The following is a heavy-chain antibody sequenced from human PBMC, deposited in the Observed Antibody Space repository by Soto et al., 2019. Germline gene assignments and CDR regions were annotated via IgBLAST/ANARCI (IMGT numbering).Heavy chain of an antibody. D-gene: IGHD3-3*01. V-gene: IGHV3-11*01. CDR3: ARMAGPLRFLEWLPPSNYYMDV. J-gene: IGHJ6*03. CDR1: GFTFSDYY. CDR2: ISSSGSTI. Sequence: GGSLRLSCAASGFTFSDYYMSWIRQAPGKGLEWVSYISSSGSTIYYADSVKGRFTISRDNAKNSLYLQMNSLRADDTDVYYCARMAGPLRFLEWLPPSNYYMDVWGKGTTVTVSS.